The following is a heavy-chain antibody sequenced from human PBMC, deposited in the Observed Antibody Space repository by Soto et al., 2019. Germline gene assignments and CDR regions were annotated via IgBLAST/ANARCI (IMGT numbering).Heavy chain of an antibody. Sequence: PSETLSLTCTVSGGSISSSSYYWGWIRQPPGKGLEWIGSIYYSGSTYYNPSLKSRFTISRDNAKNSLYLQMNSLRAEDTAVYYCCLRSDWGQGTLVTVSS. CDR1: GGSISSSSYY. V-gene: IGHV4-39*01. D-gene: IGHD2-15*01. J-gene: IGHJ4*02. CDR2: IYYSGST. CDR3: CLRSD.